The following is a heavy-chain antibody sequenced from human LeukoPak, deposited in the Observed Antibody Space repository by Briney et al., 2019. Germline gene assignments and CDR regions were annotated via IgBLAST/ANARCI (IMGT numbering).Heavy chain of an antibody. CDR2: IIPIFGTA. D-gene: IGHD2-2*01. CDR1: GGTFSSYA. V-gene: IGHV1-69*13. J-gene: IGHJ6*04. Sequence: GASVKVSCKASGGTFSSYAISWVRQAPGQGLEWMGGIIPIFGTANYAQKFQGRVTITADESTSTAYMELSSLRSEDTAVYYCGSSRGCSSTSCYVGGGWYYYYGMDVWGKGTTVTVSS. CDR3: GSSRGCSSTSCYVGGGWYYYYGMDV.